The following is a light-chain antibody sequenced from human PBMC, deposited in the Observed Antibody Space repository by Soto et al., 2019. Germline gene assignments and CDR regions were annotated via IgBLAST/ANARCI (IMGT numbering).Light chain of an antibody. V-gene: IGKV3D-20*02. J-gene: IGKJ4*01. CDR3: QQRSNWPRA. CDR2: DAT. CDR1: QSVSSSY. Sequence: EIMLTQSPGTLSLSPGERATLSCRASQSVSSSYLAWYQQIPGQAPRLLIYDATNRATGIPARFSGSGSGTDFTLTISSLEPEDFAVYYCQQRSNWPRAFGGGTKVDIK.